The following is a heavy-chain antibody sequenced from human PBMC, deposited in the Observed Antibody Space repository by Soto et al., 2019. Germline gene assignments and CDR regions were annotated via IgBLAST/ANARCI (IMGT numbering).Heavy chain of an antibody. CDR1: GYTLTELS. V-gene: IGHV1-24*01. J-gene: IGHJ5*02. Sequence: ASVKVSCKVSGYTLTELSMHWVRQAPGKGLEWMGGFDPEDGETIYAQKFQGRVTMTEDTSTDTAYMELSSLRSEDTAVYYCATGRWSTYINWFDPWGQGTLVTVSS. D-gene: IGHD2-15*01. CDR2: FDPEDGET. CDR3: ATGRWSTYINWFDP.